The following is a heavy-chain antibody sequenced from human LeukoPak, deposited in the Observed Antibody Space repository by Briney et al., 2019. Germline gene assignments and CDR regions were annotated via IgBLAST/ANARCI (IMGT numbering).Heavy chain of an antibody. CDR1: GFTFNRCW. J-gene: IGHJ1*01. CDR2: INPDGRDT. V-gene: IGHV3-7*01. Sequence: GGALRLSCVVSGFTFNRCWMNWVRQAPGKRLEWVAHINPDGRDTYYVDSVKGRFTISRDNAQNSMYLQMNSLRVEDTAVYYCTSWGDTTAEYFQRWGQGTLVTVSS. CDR3: TSWGDTTAEYFQR. D-gene: IGHD2-21*02.